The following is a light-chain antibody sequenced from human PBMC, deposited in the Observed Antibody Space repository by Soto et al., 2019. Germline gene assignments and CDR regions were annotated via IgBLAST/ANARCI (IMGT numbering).Light chain of an antibody. CDR2: EVT. V-gene: IGLV2-14*01. Sequence: QSALTPPASVSGSPGQSITISCTETSSDIGAYNYVSWYQQHPGKAPKLLIYEVTNRPSGVSDRFSGSKSGNTASPTISGLQAEDEANYYCNSYTTLSNRVFGTGTKVTVL. J-gene: IGLJ1*01. CDR1: SSDIGAYNY. CDR3: NSYTTLSNRV.